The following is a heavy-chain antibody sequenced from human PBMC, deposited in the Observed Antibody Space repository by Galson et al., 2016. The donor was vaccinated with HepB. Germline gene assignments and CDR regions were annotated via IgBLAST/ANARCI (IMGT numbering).Heavy chain of an antibody. V-gene: IGHV3-30*18. CDR3: EKELGIYAGNSGAFDI. J-gene: IGHJ3*02. Sequence: SLRLSCAASQFTFSSHGMHWVRQAPDKGLEWVAFISYDGGHKYYGDSVKGRFTISRDNSKNTLYLQMNSLKAEDTAVYYCEKELGIYAGNSGAFDIWGQGTMVTVSS. D-gene: IGHD4-23*01. CDR1: QFTFSSHG. CDR2: ISYDGGHK.